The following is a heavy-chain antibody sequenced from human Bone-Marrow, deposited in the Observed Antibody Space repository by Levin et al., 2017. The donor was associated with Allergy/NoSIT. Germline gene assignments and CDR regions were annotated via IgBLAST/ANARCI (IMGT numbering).Heavy chain of an antibody. CDR2: IDGSGGST. J-gene: IGHJ4*02. V-gene: IGHV3-23*01. CDR1: GFTFDTYA. D-gene: IGHD3-3*01. CDR3: AKSPGRHDFWSGYYPPATVVDY. Sequence: QPGGSLRLSCAASGFTFDTYALNWVRQAPGKGLEWVSIIDGSGGSTHYADSVKGRFTLSRDNSKNTVYLQMSSLRVEDTAVYYCAKSPGRHDFWSGYYPPATVVDYWGQGTLVTVSS.